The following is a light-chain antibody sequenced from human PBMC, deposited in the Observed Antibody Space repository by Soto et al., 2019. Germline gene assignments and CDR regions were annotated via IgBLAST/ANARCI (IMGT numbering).Light chain of an antibody. Sequence: QSVLTQPPSASGTPGQSVTISCSGGSSNIGSNTVNWYQQLPGAAPKLLIYTFHQRPSGVPDRFSASKSGTSASLAISGLQSDDEADYYCATWDDSLNGWVFGGGTKLTGL. J-gene: IGLJ3*02. CDR2: TFH. V-gene: IGLV1-44*01. CDR3: ATWDDSLNGWV. CDR1: SSNIGSNT.